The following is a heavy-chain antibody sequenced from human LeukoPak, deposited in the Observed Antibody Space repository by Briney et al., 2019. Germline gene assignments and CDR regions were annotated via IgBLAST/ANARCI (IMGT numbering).Heavy chain of an antibody. J-gene: IGHJ4*02. CDR1: GFTFSSCA. Sequence: GGSLRLSCAASGFTFSSCAMSWVRQAPGKGLEWVSAISGSGGSTYYADSVKGRFTISRDNSKNTVYLLMNSLRAEDTAVYYCARDLKDCSTVSCSLWANNYFDSWGQGTLVTVSS. CDR3: ARDLKDCSTVSCSLWANNYFDS. CDR2: ISGSGGST. V-gene: IGHV3-23*01. D-gene: IGHD2-2*01.